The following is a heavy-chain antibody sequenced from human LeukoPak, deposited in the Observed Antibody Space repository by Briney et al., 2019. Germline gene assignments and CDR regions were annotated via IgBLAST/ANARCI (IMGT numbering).Heavy chain of an antibody. D-gene: IGHD2-15*01. CDR1: GGSISSYY. CDR2: IYYSGST. Sequence: SETLSLTCTVSGGSISSYYWSWTRQPPGKGLEWIGYIYYSGSTNYNPSLKSRVTISVDTSKNQFSLKLSSVTAADTAVYYCARLLLGYCSGGSCYARGWFDPWGQGTLVTVSS. V-gene: IGHV4-59*01. CDR3: ARLLLGYCSGGSCYARGWFDP. J-gene: IGHJ5*02.